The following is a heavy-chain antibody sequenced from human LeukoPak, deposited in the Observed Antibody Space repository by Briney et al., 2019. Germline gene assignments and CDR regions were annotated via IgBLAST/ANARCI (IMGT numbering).Heavy chain of an antibody. CDR2: IYYSGST. CDR3: ARGIVATSHFDY. J-gene: IGHJ4*02. D-gene: IGHD5-12*01. V-gene: IGHV4-39*07. CDR1: GGSISSSSYY. Sequence: SEALSLTCTVSGGSISSSSYYWGWIRQPPGKGLEWIGSIYYSGSTYYNPSLKSRVTISVDTSKNQFSLKLSSVTAADTAVYYCARGIVATSHFDYWGQGTLVTVSS.